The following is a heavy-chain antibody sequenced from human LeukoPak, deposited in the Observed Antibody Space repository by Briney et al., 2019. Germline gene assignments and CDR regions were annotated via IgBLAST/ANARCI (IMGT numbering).Heavy chain of an antibody. D-gene: IGHD3-9*01. J-gene: IGHJ4*02. CDR1: GFTFSSYA. V-gene: IGHV3-23*01. CDR3: AKDARLWGLFDWQSVFDY. CDR2: ISGSGGST. Sequence: QPGGSLRLSCAASGFTFSSYAMSWVRQAPGKGLEWVSAISGSGGSTYYADSVKGRFTISRDNSKNTLYLQMNSLRAEDTAVNYCAKDARLWGLFDWQSVFDYWGQGTLVTVSS.